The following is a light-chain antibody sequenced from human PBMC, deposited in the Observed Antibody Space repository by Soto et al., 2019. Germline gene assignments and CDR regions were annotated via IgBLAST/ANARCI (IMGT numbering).Light chain of an antibody. CDR1: LDISTL. V-gene: IGKV1-33*01. CDR2: DAS. Sequence: DIQMTQSPSYLSASVGDRVTITCQAGLDISTLLNWYQQKPGKTPKLLIYDASNLEVWVPSRFSGGGSGTDFTLTTRSLQREDVATYYCQQSANLPITLGQGARLEI. J-gene: IGKJ5*01. CDR3: QQSANLPIT.